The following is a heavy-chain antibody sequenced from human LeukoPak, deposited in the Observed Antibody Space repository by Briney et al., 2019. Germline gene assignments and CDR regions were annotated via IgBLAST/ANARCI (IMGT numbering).Heavy chain of an antibody. D-gene: IGHD5/OR15-5a*01. J-gene: IGHJ6*03. CDR3: ASVSPGSSIYYYYYMDV. CDR2: IYYSGST. CDR1: GGSISSDSYY. V-gene: IGHV4-39*01. Sequence: SETLSLTCTVPGGSISSDSYYWGWIRQPPGKGLEWIGTIYYSGSTYYNPSLKSRVTISVDTSKNQFSLKLSSVTAADTAVYYCASVSPGSSIYYYYYMDVWGKGTTVTVSS.